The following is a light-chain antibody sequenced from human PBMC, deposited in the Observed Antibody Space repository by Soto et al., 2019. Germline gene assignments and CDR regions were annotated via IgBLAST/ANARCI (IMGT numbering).Light chain of an antibody. CDR1: QNLLHSNGYNY. CDR3: MQALQTIT. V-gene: IGKV2-28*01. J-gene: IGKJ5*01. Sequence: ILLDQSPVSLPVTPGEPASISCRSSQNLLHSNGYNYLDWYLQKPGQSPQLLIYLGSSRASGAPDRFSGSGSGTNFTLKISRVEAEDVGVYYCMQALQTITFGQGTRLEI. CDR2: LGS.